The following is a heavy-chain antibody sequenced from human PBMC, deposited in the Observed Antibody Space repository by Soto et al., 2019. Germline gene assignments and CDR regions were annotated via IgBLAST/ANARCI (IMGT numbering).Heavy chain of an antibody. Sequence: KAPETLSLTCSVYGASFSGYYWSWIRQSPGKGLEWIGEIHHSGSTHYNPSLKSRLTFSIDESQSQFYMMLTSVTAADTALYFCARGHSTSGYDSWGQGSLVTVSS. CDR2: IHHSGST. CDR3: ARGHSTSGYDS. CDR1: GASFSGYY. V-gene: IGHV4-34*01. D-gene: IGHD6-6*01. J-gene: IGHJ4*02.